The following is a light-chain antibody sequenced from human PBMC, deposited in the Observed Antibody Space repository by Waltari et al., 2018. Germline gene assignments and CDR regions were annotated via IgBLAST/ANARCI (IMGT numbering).Light chain of an antibody. Sequence: DIVMTQSPDSMAGPLGERATINCKSSKSVLYRSSNRNYLAWYQQKSGQPPKLLIYWASTRESGVPDRFSGSGSGTDFTLTISSLQAEDVAVYYCQQYYDTPQTFGQGTKVEIK. CDR2: WAS. CDR3: QQYYDTPQT. CDR1: KSVLYRSSNRNY. V-gene: IGKV4-1*01. J-gene: IGKJ1*01.